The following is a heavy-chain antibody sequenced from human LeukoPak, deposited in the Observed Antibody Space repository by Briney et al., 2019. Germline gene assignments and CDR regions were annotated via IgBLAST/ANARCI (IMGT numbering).Heavy chain of an antibody. J-gene: IGHJ4*02. CDR3: ARENSGSYREFDY. D-gene: IGHD1-26*01. CDR1: GGSISSYY. Sequence: SETLSLTCTVSGGSISSYYWTWIRQPAGKGMEWSGRIYPSGSTNYNPSLKSRVTMSVDTSKNQFSLKLSSVTAADTAVYYCARENSGSYREFDYWGQGTLLTVSS. V-gene: IGHV4-4*07. CDR2: IYPSGST.